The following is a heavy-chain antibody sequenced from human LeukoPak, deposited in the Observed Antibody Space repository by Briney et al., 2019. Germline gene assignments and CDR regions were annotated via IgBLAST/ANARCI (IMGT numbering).Heavy chain of an antibody. D-gene: IGHD3-10*01. J-gene: IGHJ4*02. Sequence: PSETLSLTCTVSGGSISSSSYYWGWIRQPSGKGLEWIGSIYDSGSTYYNPSLKSRVTISVDTSKNQFSLKLSSVTAADTAVYYCARDLRFGELGLDYWGQGTLVTVSS. CDR2: IYDSGST. CDR3: ARDLRFGELGLDY. V-gene: IGHV4-39*07. CDR1: GGSISSSSYY.